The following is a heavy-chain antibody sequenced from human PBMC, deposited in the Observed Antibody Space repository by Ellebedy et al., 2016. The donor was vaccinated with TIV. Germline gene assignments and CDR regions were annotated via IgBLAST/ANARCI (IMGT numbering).Heavy chain of an antibody. Sequence: ASVKVSCKASGYTFTSYYFYWVRQAPGQGLAWMGIINHTTGNQNYAQKFQDRVTMTRDTATSSVYMDLRSLRSEDTAVYYCARGDNYYYDSSGYYYTYWGQGTLVTVSS. CDR1: GYTFTSYY. J-gene: IGHJ4*02. CDR3: ARGDNYYYDSSGYYYTY. V-gene: IGHV1-46*01. CDR2: INHTTGNQ. D-gene: IGHD3-22*01.